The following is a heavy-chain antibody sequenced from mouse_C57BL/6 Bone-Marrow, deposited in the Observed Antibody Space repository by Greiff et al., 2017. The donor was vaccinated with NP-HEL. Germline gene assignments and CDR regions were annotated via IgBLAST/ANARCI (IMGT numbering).Heavy chain of an antibody. D-gene: IGHD2-1*01. CDR2: IDPSDSYT. CDR1: GYNFTSYW. CDR3: ARRYHYYGNSWFAY. Sequence: QVQLQQPGAELVKPGASVKLSCKASGYNFTSYWMQWVKQRPGQGLEWIGEIDPSDSYTNYNQKFKGKATLTVDTSSSTAYMQLSSLTSEDSAVYYCARRYHYYGNSWFAYWGQGTLVTVSA. J-gene: IGHJ3*01. V-gene: IGHV1-50*01.